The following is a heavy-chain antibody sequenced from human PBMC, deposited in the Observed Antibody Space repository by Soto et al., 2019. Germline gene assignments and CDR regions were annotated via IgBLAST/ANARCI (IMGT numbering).Heavy chain of an antibody. CDR1: GFSFSTSGVA. CDR3: AHSDGRYEIIYFDF. V-gene: IGHV2-5*01. Sequence: SGPTLVNPTRTLTLTCTFSGFSFSTSGVAVGWIRQTPGGALEWLTLIYYNDDRRFSPSLKTRLNIAGDTSKNQVVLSLTNVDPGDTATYFCAHSDGRYEIIYFDFWGQGIPVIVSS. D-gene: IGHD5-12*01. CDR2: IYYNDDR. J-gene: IGHJ4*02.